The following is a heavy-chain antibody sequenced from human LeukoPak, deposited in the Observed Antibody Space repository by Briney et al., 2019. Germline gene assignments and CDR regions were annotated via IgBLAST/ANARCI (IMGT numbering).Heavy chain of an antibody. Sequence: GGPLRLSCAASGFTFSSYSMNWVRQAPGKGLEWVPSISSSSSYTYYADSVKGRFTISRDNAKNSLYLQMNSLRAEDTAVYYCARYDCSGGSCYSRPPDYWGQGTLVTVSS. J-gene: IGHJ4*02. D-gene: IGHD2-15*01. V-gene: IGHV3-21*01. CDR2: ISSSSSYT. CDR1: GFTFSSYS. CDR3: ARYDCSGGSCYSRPPDY.